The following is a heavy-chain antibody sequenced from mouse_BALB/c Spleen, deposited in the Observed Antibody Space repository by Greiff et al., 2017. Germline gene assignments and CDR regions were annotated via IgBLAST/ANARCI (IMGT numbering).Heavy chain of an antibody. V-gene: IGHV1-18*01. D-gene: IGHD1-1*01. CDR2: INPNNGGT. CDR1: GYTFTDYN. CDR3: ARCYYGSSHFDY. J-gene: IGHJ2*01. Sequence: VQLQQSGPELVKPGASVKIPCKASGYTFTDYNMDWVKQSHGKSLEWIGDINPNNGGTIYNQKFKGKATLTVDKSSSTAYMELRSLTSEDTAVYYCARCYYGSSHFDYWGQGTTLTVSS.